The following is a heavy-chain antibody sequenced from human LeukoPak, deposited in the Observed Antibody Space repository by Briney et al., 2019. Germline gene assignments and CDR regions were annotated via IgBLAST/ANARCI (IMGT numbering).Heavy chain of an antibody. V-gene: IGHV3-23*01. J-gene: IGHJ4*02. CDR2: ISGSGGST. CDR3: AKDPRYCSGGSCYSHPLYYFDY. Sequence: PGGSLRLSCAASGFTFSSYWMNWVRQAPGKGLEWVSAISGSGGSTYYADSVKGRFTISRDNSKNTLYLQMNSLRAEDTAVYYCAKDPRYCSGGSCYSHPLYYFDYWGQGTLVTVSS. D-gene: IGHD2-15*01. CDR1: GFTFSSYW.